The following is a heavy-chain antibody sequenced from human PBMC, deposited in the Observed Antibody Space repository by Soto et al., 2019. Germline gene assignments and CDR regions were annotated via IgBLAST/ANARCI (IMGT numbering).Heavy chain of an antibody. D-gene: IGHD1-1*01. Sequence: QVLLVESRGGLVKAGGSLRLSCAASGFIFSDYYMSWVRQTPGKGLEWVSYISTRSTYTNYADSVKGRFTISRDNTKNSLYLQMDSLRVEDTAVYYCARDLAWKRGKVGRYYYGMDVWGQGTTVTVSS. V-gene: IGHV3-11*06. J-gene: IGHJ6*02. CDR3: ARDLAWKRGKVGRYYYGMDV. CDR1: GFIFSDYY. CDR2: ISTRSTYT.